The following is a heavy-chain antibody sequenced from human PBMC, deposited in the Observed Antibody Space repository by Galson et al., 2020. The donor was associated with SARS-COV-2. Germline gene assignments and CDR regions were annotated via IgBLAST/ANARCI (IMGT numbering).Heavy chain of an antibody. CDR2: ISYDGSNK. V-gene: IGHV3-30-3*01. J-gene: IGHJ4*02. CDR3: ARWSGSALDY. D-gene: IGHD1-26*01. Sequence: GESLKISCAASGFTFSNYVMHWVRQAPGKGLEWVAVISYDGSNKYYADSVKGRFTISRDNSKNTLYLQMNSLRAEDTAVYYCARWSGSALDYWGQGTLVTVSS. CDR1: GFTFSNYV.